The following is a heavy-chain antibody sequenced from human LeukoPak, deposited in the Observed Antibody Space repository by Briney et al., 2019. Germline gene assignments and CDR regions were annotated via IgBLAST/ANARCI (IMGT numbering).Heavy chain of an antibody. CDR1: GYTFTVYY. Sequence: ASVKVSCKASGYTFTVYYIHWVRQAPGQGLEWMGWINPNSGGINYAQRFQGRVTMTRDTSFSTAYMELSRLRSDDTAVYYCALNDYGDGLGYWGQGTLVTVFS. J-gene: IGHJ4*02. CDR3: ALNDYGDGLGY. V-gene: IGHV1-2*02. CDR2: INPNSGGI. D-gene: IGHD4-17*01.